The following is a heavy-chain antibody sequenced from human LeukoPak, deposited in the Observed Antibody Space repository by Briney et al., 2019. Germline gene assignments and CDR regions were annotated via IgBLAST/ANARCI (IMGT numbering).Heavy chain of an antibody. D-gene: IGHD3-22*01. CDR2: TNPNSGGT. J-gene: IGHJ4*02. CDR3: ARSNYYDSSGTGDH. CDR1: GYTFTGYY. Sequence: ASVKVSCKASGYTFTGYYMHWMRQAPGQGLEWMGWTNPNSGGTKYAQKFQGRVTMTRDTSITTACMELSRLRSDDTAVYYCARSNYYDSSGTGDHWGQGTLVTVSS. V-gene: IGHV1-2*02.